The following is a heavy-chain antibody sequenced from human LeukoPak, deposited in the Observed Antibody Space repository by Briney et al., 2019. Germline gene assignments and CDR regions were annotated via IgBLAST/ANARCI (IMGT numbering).Heavy chain of an antibody. CDR2: INHSGST. Sequence: SETLSLTCAVYGGSFSGYYWSWIRPPPGKGLEWIGAINHSGSTNYPPPLKSGVTISVDTSKNQFSLKLSSVTAADTAVYYCARAKVIITMVRGVINRYYYGMDVWGKGTTVTVSS. J-gene: IGHJ6*04. CDR1: GGSFSGYY. CDR3: ARAKVIITMVRGVINRYYYGMDV. D-gene: IGHD3-10*01. V-gene: IGHV4-34*01.